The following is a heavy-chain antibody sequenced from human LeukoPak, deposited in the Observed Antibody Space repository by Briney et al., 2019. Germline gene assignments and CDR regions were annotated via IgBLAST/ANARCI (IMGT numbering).Heavy chain of an antibody. J-gene: IGHJ6*02. CDR3: ARGTGITGVYYYYYGMDV. V-gene: IGHV1-69*01. CDR2: IIPIFGTA. D-gene: IGHD1-20*01. Sequence: SVKVSCKASGGTFISYAISWVRQAPGQGLEWMGGIIPIFGTANYAQKFQGRVTITADESTSTTYMELSSLRSEDTAVYYCARGTGITGVYYYYYGMDVWGQGTTVTVSS. CDR1: GGTFISYA.